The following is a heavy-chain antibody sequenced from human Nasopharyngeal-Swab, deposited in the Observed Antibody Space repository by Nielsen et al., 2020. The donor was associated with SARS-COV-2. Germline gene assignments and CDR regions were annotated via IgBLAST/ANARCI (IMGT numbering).Heavy chain of an antibody. V-gene: IGHV3-30-3*01. D-gene: IGHD3-22*01. Sequence: VREAPGKGLEWLAVISYDGSNKYYADSVKGRFTISRDNSKNTLYLQMNSLRAEDTAVYYCARGEVYYYDSSGYLNYFDYWGQGTLVTVSS. CDR3: ARGEVYYYDSSGYLNYFDY. J-gene: IGHJ4*02. CDR2: ISYDGSNK.